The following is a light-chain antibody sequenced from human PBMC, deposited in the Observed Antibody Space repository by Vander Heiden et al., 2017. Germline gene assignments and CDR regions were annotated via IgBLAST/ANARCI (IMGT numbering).Light chain of an antibody. CDR1: SSDIGGYKY. J-gene: IGLJ3*02. Sequence: QSALTQPASVSGSPGQSITISCTGTSSDIGGYKYVTWYQQHPGKAPKLIIYDVSYRPSGVSTRFSGSKSGNTASLTISGRRAEDEADYYCNSFTSSATWVFGGGTKLTVL. V-gene: IGLV2-14*03. CDR3: NSFTSSATWV. CDR2: DVS.